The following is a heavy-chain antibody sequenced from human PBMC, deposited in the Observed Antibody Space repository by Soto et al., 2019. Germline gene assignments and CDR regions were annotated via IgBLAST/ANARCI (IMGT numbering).Heavy chain of an antibody. J-gene: IGHJ6*02. CDR2: INHSGST. Sequence: PSETLSLTCAVYGGSFSGYYWSWIRQPPGKGLEWIGEINHSGSTNYNPSLKSRVTISVDTSKNQFSLKLSSVTAADTAVYYCARGSTGGRSYYYGMDVWGQGTTVTVSS. CDR1: GGSFSGYY. V-gene: IGHV4-34*01. D-gene: IGHD2-15*01. CDR3: ARGSTGGRSYYYGMDV.